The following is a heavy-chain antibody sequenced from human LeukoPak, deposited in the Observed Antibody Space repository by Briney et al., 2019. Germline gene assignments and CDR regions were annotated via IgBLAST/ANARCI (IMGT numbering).Heavy chain of an antibody. V-gene: IGHV3-7*03. CDR3: ASNYGG. CDR2: INHNGNVN. J-gene: IGHJ4*02. Sequence: PGGSLRLSCAASGFTFSSYWMNWARQAPGKGLEWVASINHNGNVNYYVDSVKGRFTISRDNAKNSLYLQMSNLRAEDTAVYYCASNYGGWGQGTLVTVSS. CDR1: GFTFSSYW. D-gene: IGHD4-11*01.